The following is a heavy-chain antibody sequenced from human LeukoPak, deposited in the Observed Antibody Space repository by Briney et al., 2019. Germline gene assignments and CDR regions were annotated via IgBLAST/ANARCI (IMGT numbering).Heavy chain of an antibody. Sequence: SETLSLTCTVSGGSISSGDYYWSWIRQPPGKGLEWIGYIYYSGSTYYNPSLKSRVTISVDTSKNQFSLKLSSVTAADTAVYYCASLWRFGSQGAFDIWGQGTMVTVSS. D-gene: IGHD3-10*01. J-gene: IGHJ3*02. CDR1: GGSISSGDYY. V-gene: IGHV4-30-4*01. CDR3: ASLWRFGSQGAFDI. CDR2: IYYSGST.